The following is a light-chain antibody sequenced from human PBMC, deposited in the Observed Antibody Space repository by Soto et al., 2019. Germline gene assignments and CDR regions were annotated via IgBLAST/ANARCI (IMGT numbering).Light chain of an antibody. J-gene: IGKJ2*01. CDR1: QSVSSY. CDR3: QQRSNWPPYT. CDR2: DAS. Sequence: EIVLTQSPATLSLSPGERATLSCRASQSVSSYLAWYQQKPGQAPRLLIYDASNRATGIPARFSGSGSGTDFTLTISSLXXEDFAVYYCQQRSNWPPYTFGQGTKLEIX. V-gene: IGKV3-11*01.